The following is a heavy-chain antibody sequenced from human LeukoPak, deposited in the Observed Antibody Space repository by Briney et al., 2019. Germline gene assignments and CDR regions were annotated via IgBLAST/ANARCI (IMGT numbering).Heavy chain of an antibody. CDR3: ARTGGSSSWYNWFDP. CDR1: GGSISPYY. J-gene: IGHJ5*02. Sequence: SETLSLTCTVSGGSISPYYWSWIRQPPGKGLEWIGYIYYSGSTNYNPSLKSRVTMSVDTSKNQFSLKLSSVTALDTAVYYCARTGGSSSWYNWFDPWGQGTLVTVSS. V-gene: IGHV4-59*12. D-gene: IGHD6-13*01. CDR2: IYYSGST.